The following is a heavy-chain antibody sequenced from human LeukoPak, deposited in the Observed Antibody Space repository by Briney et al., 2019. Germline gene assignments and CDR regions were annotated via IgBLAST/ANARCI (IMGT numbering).Heavy chain of an antibody. D-gene: IGHD6-13*01. CDR2: ISNDGFRT. V-gene: IGHV3-23*01. Sequence: QSGGSLRLSCQFSGFTFSSYAMIWVRQAPGKGLEWTSGISNDGFRTFYTDAVKGRFSISRDNSKNTLHLQMNSLRVEDTATYYCAKLRQQPHDYWGQGTLVTVSS. CDR3: AKLRQQPHDY. J-gene: IGHJ4*02. CDR1: GFTFSSYA.